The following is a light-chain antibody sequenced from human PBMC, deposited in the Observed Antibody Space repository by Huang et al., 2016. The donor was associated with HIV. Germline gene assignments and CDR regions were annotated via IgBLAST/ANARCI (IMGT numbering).Light chain of an antibody. J-gene: IGKJ1*01. Sequence: DIIMTQSPDSLAVSLGERATLNCRSSQRVYSSSTSNDYMACFQQKPGQPPRLLLFWASTREAGVPDRFSGSGSGTHFTLTIANLEAEDASIYYCQQYSSSPQTFGQGTRVEVK. CDR3: QQYSSSPQT. V-gene: IGKV4-1*01. CDR2: WAS. CDR1: QRVYSSSTSNDY.